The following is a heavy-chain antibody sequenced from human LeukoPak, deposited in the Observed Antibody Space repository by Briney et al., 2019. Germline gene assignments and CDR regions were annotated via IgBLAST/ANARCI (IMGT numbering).Heavy chain of an antibody. CDR2: ISGYYGNT. D-gene: IGHD1-20*01. CDR3: ARSGGEGYNSLEH. V-gene: IGHV1-18*01. CDR1: GYTLTSYH. Sequence: ASVKVSCKASGYTLTSYHINWVRQAPGQGLEWMGWISGYYGNTNYSQNVQGRITVTTDTSRNTAYMELKLLRPDDTAMYYCARSGGEGYNSLEHWGQGTLVTVSS. J-gene: IGHJ4*02.